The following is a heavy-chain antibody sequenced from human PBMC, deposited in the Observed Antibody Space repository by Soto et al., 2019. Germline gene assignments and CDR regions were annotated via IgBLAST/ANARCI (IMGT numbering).Heavy chain of an antibody. CDR3: ARAVAVPADFDY. D-gene: IGHD6-19*01. V-gene: IGHV1-3*05. J-gene: IGHJ4*02. CDR1: GYTFTGYA. CDR2: INAGNGNT. Sequence: QVQLVQSGAEEKKPGASVKVSCKASGYTFTGYAMHWVRQAPGQRLERMGWINAGNGNTKYSQKFQGRVTITRDTAASPAYMELSSLRSEDTAVYYCARAVAVPADFDYWGQGTLVTVSS.